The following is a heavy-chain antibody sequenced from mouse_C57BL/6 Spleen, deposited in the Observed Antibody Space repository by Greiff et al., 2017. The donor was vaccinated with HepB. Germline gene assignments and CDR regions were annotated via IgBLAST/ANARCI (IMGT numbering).Heavy chain of an antibody. V-gene: IGHV1-4*01. CDR1: GYTFTSYT. CDR3: AREAYDYDDWYFDV. Sequence: VQLQQSGAELARPGASVKMSCKASGYTFTSYTMHWVKQRPVQGLEWIGYINPSSGYTKYNQKFKDKATLTADKSSSTAYMQLSSLTSEDSAVYYCAREAYDYDDWYFDVWGTGTTVTVSS. CDR2: INPSSGYT. J-gene: IGHJ1*03. D-gene: IGHD2-4*01.